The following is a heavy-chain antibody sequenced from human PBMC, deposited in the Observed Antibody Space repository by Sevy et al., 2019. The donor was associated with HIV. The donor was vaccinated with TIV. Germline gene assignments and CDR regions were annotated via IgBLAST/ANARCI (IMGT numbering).Heavy chain of an antibody. CDR2: IYYSGST. V-gene: IGHV4-39*01. CDR3: ARRFPLVRTIQGAFDI. J-gene: IGHJ3*02. D-gene: IGHD6-6*01. CDR1: GGSISSSSYY. Sequence: SETLSLTCTVSGGSISSSSYYWGWIRQPLGKGLEWIGSIYYSGSTYYNPSLKSRVTISVDTSKNQFSLKLSSVTAADTAVYYCARRFPLVRTIQGAFDIWGQWTMVTVSS.